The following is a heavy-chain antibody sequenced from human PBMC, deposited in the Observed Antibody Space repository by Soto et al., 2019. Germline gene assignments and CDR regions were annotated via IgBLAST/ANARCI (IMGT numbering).Heavy chain of an antibody. D-gene: IGHD3-10*01. CDR2: ISYDGSNK. CDR3: AKELWFGESPAYFDY. J-gene: IGHJ4*02. CDR1: GFTFSSYG. V-gene: IGHV3-30*18. Sequence: SLRLSCAASGFTFSSYGMHWVRQAPGKGLEWVAVISYDGSNKYYADSVKGRFTISRDNSKNTLYPQMNSLRAEDTAVYYCAKELWFGESPAYFDYWGQGTLVTVSS.